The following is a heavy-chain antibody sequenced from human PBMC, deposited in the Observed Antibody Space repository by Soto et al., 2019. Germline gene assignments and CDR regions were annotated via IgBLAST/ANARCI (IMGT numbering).Heavy chain of an antibody. J-gene: IGHJ3*02. CDR3: ARPMITYYYDSSGLDDAFDI. Sequence: SETLSLTCTVSGGSISSSSYYWGWIRQPPGKGLEWIGSIYYSGSTYYNPSLKSRVTISVDTSKNQFSLKLSSVTAADTAVYYCARPMITYYYDSSGLDDAFDIWGQGTMVT. CDR1: GGSISSSSYY. D-gene: IGHD3-22*01. V-gene: IGHV4-39*01. CDR2: IYYSGST.